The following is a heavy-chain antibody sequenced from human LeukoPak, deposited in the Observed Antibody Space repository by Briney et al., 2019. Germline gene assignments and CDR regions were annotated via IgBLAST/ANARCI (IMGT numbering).Heavy chain of an antibody. CDR2: INSDGSST. CDR1: GFTFNRYW. V-gene: IGHV3-74*01. Sequence: PGGSLRLSCAASGFTFNRYWMHWVRQVPGKGLVWVSRINSDGSSTTYADSVKGRFTISRDNSKNTLYLQMNSLRAEDTAVYYCAKTECGGDCYFNKYYFDYWGQGILVTVSS. J-gene: IGHJ4*02. CDR3: AKTECGGDCYFNKYYFDY. D-gene: IGHD2-21*02.